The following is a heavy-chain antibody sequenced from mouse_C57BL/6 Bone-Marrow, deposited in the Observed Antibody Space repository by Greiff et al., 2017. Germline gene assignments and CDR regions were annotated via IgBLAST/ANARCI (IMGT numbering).Heavy chain of an antibody. J-gene: IGHJ4*01. CDR2: ISSGSSTI. Sequence: EVKLMESGGGLVKPGGSLTLSCAASGFTFSDYGMHWVRQAPEKGLEWVAYISSGSSTIYYADTVKGRFTIARDNAKNTLFLQMTSRRSEDTAMYYCARGGTVVATGAMDYWGQGTSVTVSS. V-gene: IGHV5-17*01. CDR1: GFTFSDYG. D-gene: IGHD1-1*01. CDR3: ARGGTVVATGAMDY.